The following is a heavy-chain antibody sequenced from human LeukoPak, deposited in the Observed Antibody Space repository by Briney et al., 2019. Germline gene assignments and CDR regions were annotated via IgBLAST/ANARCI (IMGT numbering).Heavy chain of an antibody. D-gene: IGHD4-17*01. CDR2: IKQDGSEK. CDR1: GFTFSSYW. CDR3: AREMYGDSYYYYYYGMDV. Sequence: GGSLRLSCAASGFTFSSYWMSWVRQAPGKGLEWVANIKQDGSEKYYVDSAKGRFTISRDNAKNSLYLQMNSLRAEDTAVYYCAREMYGDSYYYYYYGMDVWGQGTTVTVSS. J-gene: IGHJ6*02. V-gene: IGHV3-7*01.